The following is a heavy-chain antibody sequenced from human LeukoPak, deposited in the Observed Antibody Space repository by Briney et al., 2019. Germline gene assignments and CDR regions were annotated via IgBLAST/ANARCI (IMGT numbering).Heavy chain of an antibody. CDR3: TSGGPDGSDY. CDR2: ISGDNGNA. D-gene: IGHD2-15*01. V-gene: IGHV1-2*02. Sequence: ASVKVSCKASGGTFSSYAISWVRQAPGQGLEWMGWISGDNGNANYAQKFQGRVTMTRDTSISTAYMELSRLRSDDTAVYYCTSGGPDGSDYWGQGTLVTVSS. CDR1: GGTFSSYA. J-gene: IGHJ4*02.